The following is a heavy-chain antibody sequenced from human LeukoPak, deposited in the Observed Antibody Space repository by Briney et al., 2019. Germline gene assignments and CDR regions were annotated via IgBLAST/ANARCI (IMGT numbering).Heavy chain of an antibody. J-gene: IGHJ4*02. CDR2: IYYSGST. Sequence: SETLSLTCTVSGGSISSSSYYWGWIRQPPGKGLEWIGSIYYSGSTYYNPSLKSRVTISVDTSKNQFSLKLSSVTAADTAVYYCARASTALFDYWGQGTLVTVSS. CDR3: ARASTALFDY. D-gene: IGHD4-11*01. V-gene: IGHV4-39*01. CDR1: GGSISSSSYY.